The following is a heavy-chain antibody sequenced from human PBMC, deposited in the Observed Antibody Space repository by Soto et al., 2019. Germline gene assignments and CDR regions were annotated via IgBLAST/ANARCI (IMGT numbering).Heavy chain of an antibody. V-gene: IGHV4-59*11. CDR3: ARGSDYSKVGY. CDR2: IYYSGNT. J-gene: IGHJ4*02. CDR1: GAYITTHSCY. Sequence: QVQQQESGPGLLRPSETLSLTWTVSGAYITTHSCYWSWIRQPPGQGLEWIGYIYYSGNTNYNPSLKSRVSISADTSKNQVSLKLTSVTAADTAVYYCARGSDYSKVGYWGQGTLVTVSS. D-gene: IGHD4-4*01.